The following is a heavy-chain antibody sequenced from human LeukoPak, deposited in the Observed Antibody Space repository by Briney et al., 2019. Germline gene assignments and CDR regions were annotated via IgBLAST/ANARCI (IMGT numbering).Heavy chain of an antibody. D-gene: IGHD3-3*01. J-gene: IGHJ4*01. Sequence: SETLSLTCTVSGGSISSSSYYWGWIRQPPGKGLEWIGSIYYSGSTYYNPSLKSRVTISVDTSKNQFSLKLSSVTAADTAVYYCARLHDFWSGYHLDCWGQEPWSPSPQ. CDR2: IYYSGST. CDR3: ARLHDFWSGYHLDC. CDR1: GGSISSSSYY. V-gene: IGHV4-39*01.